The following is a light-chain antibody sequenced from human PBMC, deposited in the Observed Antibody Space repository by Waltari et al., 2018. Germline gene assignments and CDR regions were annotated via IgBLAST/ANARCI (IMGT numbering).Light chain of an antibody. CDR2: AAS. CDR3: QQTNSFPRT. V-gene: IGKV1-12*01. CDR1: QGVSSW. J-gene: IGKJ4*01. Sequence: EIQMTQSPSSVSASVGERVTITCRACQGVSSWLAWYQQKQGKAPNLLIYAASSLLSGVPSRFSGSGSGTDFTLTISSLQPEDFATYYCQQTNSFPRTFGGGTKVEI.